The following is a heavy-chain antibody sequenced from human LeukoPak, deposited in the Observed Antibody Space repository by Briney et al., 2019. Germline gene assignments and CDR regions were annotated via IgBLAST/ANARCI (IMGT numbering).Heavy chain of an antibody. V-gene: IGHV3-66*04. D-gene: IGHD3-22*01. CDR3: ARLIDSSGYYPWFAP. CDR2: IYSGGST. CDR1: RFTVSSNY. J-gene: IGHJ5*02. Sequence: GGSLRLSCAASRFTVSSNYMSWVRQAPGKGLEWVSVIYSGGSTYYSDSVMGRFTISRHNSKNSLYLQMNRLRAEDTAVYYCARLIDSSGYYPWFAPWGQGTLVTVSS.